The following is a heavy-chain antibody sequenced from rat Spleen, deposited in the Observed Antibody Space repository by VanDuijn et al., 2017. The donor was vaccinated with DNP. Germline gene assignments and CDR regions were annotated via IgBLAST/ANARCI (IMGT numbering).Heavy chain of an antibody. V-gene: IGHV5S10*01. CDR3: TTGLPGYPDA. CDR2: IIYDGSRT. D-gene: IGHD1-4*01. J-gene: IGHJ4*01. Sequence: EVQLVESGGGLIPPGRSLKVSCEASGLPFRDYNMAWVRQTPETGLEWVANIIYDGSRTHYRDSVKGRFTISRDNARITLYLQMDSLRSEDTATYYCTTGLPGYPDAWGQGASVTVSS. CDR1: GLPFRDYN.